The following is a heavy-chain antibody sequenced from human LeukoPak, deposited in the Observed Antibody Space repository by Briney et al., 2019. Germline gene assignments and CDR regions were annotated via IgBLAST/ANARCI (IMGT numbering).Heavy chain of an antibody. CDR3: GAARGQLSAFHI. CDR1: GGSISSYY. CDR2: IYCSGNT. Sequence: PSETLSLTCTVAGGSISSYYWSWIRQPPGKGLEWIGYIYCSGNTKYNPSLKRRVTISVDTSRNQFSLKLNSVTAADTAVYYCGAARGQLSAFHIWGQGTMVTVSS. J-gene: IGHJ3*02. D-gene: IGHD5-18*01. V-gene: IGHV4-59*03.